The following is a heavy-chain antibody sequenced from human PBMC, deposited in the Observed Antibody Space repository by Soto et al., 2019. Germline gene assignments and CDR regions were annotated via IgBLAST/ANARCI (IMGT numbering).Heavy chain of an antibody. V-gene: IGHV2-5*01. D-gene: IGHD3-9*01. CDR2: VYWHDDK. J-gene: IGHJ5*01. Sequence: QITLKESGPSLVKPTQTLTLTCTFSGFSLTNTGVTVGWIRQRPGKALEWLALVYWHDDKRYNPSLRNRLTIVKDNSKNRVVLTLANVGPVDTATYYGAHSHFEILTGPFDSWGRGTLVTVSS. CDR1: GFSLTNTGVT. CDR3: AHSHFEILTGPFDS.